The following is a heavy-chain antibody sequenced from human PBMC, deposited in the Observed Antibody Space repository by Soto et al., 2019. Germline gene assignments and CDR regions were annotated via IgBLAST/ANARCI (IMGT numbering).Heavy chain of an antibody. CDR3: ARVALRGGSGSCFGGWYYGMDV. D-gene: IGHD3-10*01. CDR1: GGSFSGYY. V-gene: IGHV4-34*01. CDR2: INHSGST. Sequence: SETLSLTCAVYGGSFSGYYWSWIRQPPGKGLEWIGEINHSGSTNYNPSLKSRVTISVDTSKNQFSLKLSSVTAADTAVYYCARVALRGGSGSCFGGWYYGMDVWGQGTTVTVSS. J-gene: IGHJ6*02.